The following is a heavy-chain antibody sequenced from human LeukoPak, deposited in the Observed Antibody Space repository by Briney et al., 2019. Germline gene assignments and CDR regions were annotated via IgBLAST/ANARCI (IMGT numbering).Heavy chain of an antibody. D-gene: IGHD2-2*01. CDR2: VSGSGDST. CDR1: GFTFSSYA. Sequence: GGSLRPSCAASGFTFSSYAMSWVRQAPGKGLEWVSAVSGSGDSTYYADSVKGRLTISRDNSKNTLYLQMNSLRAEDTAVYYCAKGAYCSDTRCYASDWFDPWGQGTLVTVSS. CDR3: AKGAYCSDTRCYASDWFDP. J-gene: IGHJ5*02. V-gene: IGHV3-23*01.